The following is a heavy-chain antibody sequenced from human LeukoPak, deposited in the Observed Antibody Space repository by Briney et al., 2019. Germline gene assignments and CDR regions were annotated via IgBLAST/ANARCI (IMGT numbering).Heavy chain of an antibody. CDR3: ARVSLQGSSSRYAMFYYYYMDV. CDR1: GFTFSSYS. D-gene: IGHD6-13*01. J-gene: IGHJ6*03. V-gene: IGHV3-48*01. CDR2: ISSSSSTI. Sequence: GGSLRLSCAASGFTFSSYSMNWVRQAPGKGLEWVSYISSSSSTIYYADSVKGRFTISRDNAKNSLYLQMNSLRAEDTAVYYCARVSLQGSSSRYAMFYYYYMDVWGKGTTVTVSS.